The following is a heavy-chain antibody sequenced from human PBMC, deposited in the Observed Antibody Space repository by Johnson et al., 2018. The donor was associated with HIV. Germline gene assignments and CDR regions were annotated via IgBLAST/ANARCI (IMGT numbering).Heavy chain of an antibody. Sequence: VQLVESGGGLVQPGGSLRLSCAASGFTFSSYWMSWVRQAPGKGLEWVANIKQDGSEKYYVDSVKGRFTISRDNAKNSLYLQMNSLRAEDTALYYCARVRTAAGFDAFDIWGQGTMVTVSS. CDR3: ARVRTAAGFDAFDI. V-gene: IGHV3-7*03. J-gene: IGHJ3*02. CDR1: GFTFSSYW. D-gene: IGHD6-13*01. CDR2: IKQDGSEK.